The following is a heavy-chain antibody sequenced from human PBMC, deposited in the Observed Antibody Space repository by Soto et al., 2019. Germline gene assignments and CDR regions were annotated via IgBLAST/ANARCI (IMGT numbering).Heavy chain of an antibody. Sequence: HLVQSGAEVKKPGASVKVSCKGSAYGFTTYGITWVRQAPGQGLEWMAWISAHNGNTNYAQKLQGRVTVTRDTSTSTAYMELRSLRSDDTAVYYCARGRYGDYWGQGSLVTVSS. V-gene: IGHV1-18*01. CDR3: ARGRYGDY. D-gene: IGHD1-1*01. CDR2: ISAHNGNT. CDR1: AYGFTTYG. J-gene: IGHJ4*02.